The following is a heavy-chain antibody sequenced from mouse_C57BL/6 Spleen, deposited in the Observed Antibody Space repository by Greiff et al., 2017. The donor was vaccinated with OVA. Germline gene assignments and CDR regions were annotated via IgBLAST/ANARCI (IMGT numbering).Heavy chain of an antibody. CDR3: TRGYYGSSLWYFDV. V-gene: IGHV5-9-1*02. Sequence: EVKLMESGEGLVKPGGSLKLSCAASGFTFSSYAMSWVRQTPEKRLEWVAYISSGGDYIYYADTVKGRFTISRDNARNTLYLQMSSLKSEDTAMYYCTRGYYGSSLWYFDVWGTGTTVTVSS. J-gene: IGHJ1*03. D-gene: IGHD1-1*01. CDR1: GFTFSSYA. CDR2: ISSGGDYI.